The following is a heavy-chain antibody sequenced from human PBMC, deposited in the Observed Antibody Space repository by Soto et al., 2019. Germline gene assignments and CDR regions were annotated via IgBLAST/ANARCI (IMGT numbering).Heavy chain of an antibody. J-gene: IGHJ4*02. Sequence: GGSLRLSCAASGFTFSSYWMSWVRQAPGKGLEWVANIKEDGSDMYYLDSVKGRFTISRDNANNSLYLQMNSLRAEDTAVYYCATEVWVYYDFWSGYSDYWGQGTLVTVSS. V-gene: IGHV3-7*01. CDR3: ATEVWVYYDFWSGYSDY. CDR1: GFTFSSYW. CDR2: IKEDGSDM. D-gene: IGHD3-3*01.